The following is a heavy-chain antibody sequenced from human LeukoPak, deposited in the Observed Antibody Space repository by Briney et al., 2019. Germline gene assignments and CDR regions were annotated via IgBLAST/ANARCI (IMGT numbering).Heavy chain of an antibody. Sequence: GGSLRLSCVASGFTFSSYAMSWVRQAPGKGLEWVSAISGSGGSTYYADSVKGRFTISRDNSKNTLYLQMNSLRAEDTAVYYCAKAPLASPKSRSRSYYNNFDYWGQGTLVTVSS. CDR3: AKAPLASPKSRSRSYYNNFDY. D-gene: IGHD3-10*01. CDR2: ISGSGGST. CDR1: GFTFSSYA. J-gene: IGHJ4*02. V-gene: IGHV3-23*01.